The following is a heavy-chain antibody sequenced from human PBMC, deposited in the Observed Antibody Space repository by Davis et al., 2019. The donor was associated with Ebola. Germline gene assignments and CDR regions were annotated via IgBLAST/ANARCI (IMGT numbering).Heavy chain of an antibody. CDR3: ARRGPSAIFGGDVMSYFDF. CDR1: GGSFSGIY. Sequence: SETLSLTCDVTGGSFSGIYWSWVRQSPGKGPEWIGETNHRGTTNYKSSLESRVTVSVDTSKNQFSLKMTSMTAADTAVYYCARRGPSAIFGGDVMSYFDFWSQGTLVSVSS. D-gene: IGHD3-3*02. J-gene: IGHJ4*02. V-gene: IGHV4-34*01. CDR2: TNHRGTT.